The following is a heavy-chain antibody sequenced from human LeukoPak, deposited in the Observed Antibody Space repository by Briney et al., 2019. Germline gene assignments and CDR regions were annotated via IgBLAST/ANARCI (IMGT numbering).Heavy chain of an antibody. CDR2: IKEDESAK. V-gene: IGHV3-7*01. CDR3: ASTNRLDY. J-gene: IGHJ4*02. Sequence: GGSLRLSCVASGFIFTDHWMSWVRQAPGKGLEWVANIKEDESAKFYADSVRGRFTISRDNAKNSLYLQMNNLRVEDTAVYYCASTNRLDYWGQGTLVTVSS. D-gene: IGHD2/OR15-2a*01. CDR1: GFIFTDHW.